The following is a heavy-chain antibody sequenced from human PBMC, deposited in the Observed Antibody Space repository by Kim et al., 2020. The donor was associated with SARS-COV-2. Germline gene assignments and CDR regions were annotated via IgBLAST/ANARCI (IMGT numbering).Heavy chain of an antibody. D-gene: IGHD6-19*01. CDR2: INTNTGNP. Sequence: ASVKVSCKASGYTFTSYAMNWVRQAPGQGLEWMGWINTNTGNPTYAQGFTGRFVFSLDTSVSTAYLQISSLKVEDTAVYYCARGGVAVVFLDYGMDVWGQGTTVTVSS. J-gene: IGHJ6*02. CDR3: ARGGVAVVFLDYGMDV. V-gene: IGHV7-4-1*02. CDR1: GYTFTSYA.